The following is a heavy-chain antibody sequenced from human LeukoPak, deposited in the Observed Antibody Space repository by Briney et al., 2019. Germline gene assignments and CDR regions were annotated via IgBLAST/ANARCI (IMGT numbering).Heavy chain of an antibody. CDR2: ISSSSSYI. CDR3: ARDMGTGHNDFWSGYYKDYMDV. CDR1: GLTFSSYS. Sequence: GGSLRLSCAASGLTFSSYSMTWVRQAPGKGLGWVSSISSSSSYIYYAGSVKGRFTISRDNAKNSLYLQMNSLRAEDTAVYYCARDMGTGHNDFWSGYYKDYMDVWGKGTTVTVSS. D-gene: IGHD3-3*01. J-gene: IGHJ6*03. V-gene: IGHV3-21*01.